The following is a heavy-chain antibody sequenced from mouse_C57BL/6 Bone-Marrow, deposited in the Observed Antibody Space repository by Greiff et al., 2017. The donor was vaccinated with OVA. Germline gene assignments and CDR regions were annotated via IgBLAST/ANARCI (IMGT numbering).Heavy chain of an antibody. CDR3: ARSDYGGSYLDY. CDR1: GYSFTDYN. V-gene: IGHV1-39*01. CDR2: INPNYGTT. D-gene: IGHD1-1*01. J-gene: IGHJ2*01. Sequence: EVKLVESGPELVKPGASVKISCKASGYSFTDYNMNWVKQSNGKSLEWIGVINPNYGTTSYNQKFKGKATLTVDQSSSTAYMQLNSLNSEDSAVYYGARSDYGGSYLDYWGQGTTLTVSA.